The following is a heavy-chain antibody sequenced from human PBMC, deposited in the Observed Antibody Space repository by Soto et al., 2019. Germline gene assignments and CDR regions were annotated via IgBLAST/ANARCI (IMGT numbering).Heavy chain of an antibody. CDR3: AREKYYDFWSGYYTTSVLGYYYMDV. D-gene: IGHD3-3*01. J-gene: IGHJ6*03. V-gene: IGHV1-69*04. CDR2: IIPILGIA. Sequence: SVKVSCKASGGTFSSYTISWVRQAPGQGLEWMGRIIPILGIANYAQKFQGRVTITADKSTSTAYMELSSLRSEDTAVYYCAREKYYDFWSGYYTTSVLGYYYMDVWGKGTTVTVSS. CDR1: GGTFSSYT.